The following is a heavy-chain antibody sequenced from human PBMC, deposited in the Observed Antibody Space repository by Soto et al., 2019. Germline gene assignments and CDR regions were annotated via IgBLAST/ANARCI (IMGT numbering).Heavy chain of an antibody. V-gene: IGHV3-64D*06. CDR2: ISSNGGST. D-gene: IGHD3-22*01. Sequence: GGSLRLSCLASRFTFSTYAIHWVREAPGKGLEYVSTISSNGGSTYYADSVKGRFTISRDNSKNTLYLQMSSLRAEDTAVYYCVKYYFDSSGYYGLNAFDIWGQGTMVTVSS. J-gene: IGHJ3*02. CDR1: RFTFSTYA. CDR3: VKYYFDSSGYYGLNAFDI.